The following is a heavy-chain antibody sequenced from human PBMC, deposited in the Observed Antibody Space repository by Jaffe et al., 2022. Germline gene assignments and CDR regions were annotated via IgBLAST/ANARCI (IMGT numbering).Heavy chain of an antibody. V-gene: IGHV3-48*03. Sequence: EVQLVESGGGLVQPGGSLRLSCAASGFTFSSYEMNWVRQAPGKGLEWVSYISSSGSTIYYADSVKGRFTISRDNAKNSLYLQMNSLRAEDTAVYYCARDSRVATIGAFDIWGQGTMVTVSS. CDR2: ISSSGSTI. D-gene: IGHD5-12*01. CDR1: GFTFSSYE. J-gene: IGHJ3*02. CDR3: ARDSRVATIGAFDI.